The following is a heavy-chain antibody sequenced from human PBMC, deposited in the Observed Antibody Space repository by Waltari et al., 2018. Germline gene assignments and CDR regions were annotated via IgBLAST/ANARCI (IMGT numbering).Heavy chain of an antibody. V-gene: IGHV3-7*01. CDR1: GFSFSSYW. CDR2: IKQDGREK. CDR3: ARDWALDI. J-gene: IGHJ3*02. Sequence: EVRLVESGGNLVQPGGSLRLSCAASGFSFSSYWISWVRQVPGKGLEWVASIKQDGREKYYVDSVKGRFTVSRDNAKNSLYLQMDSLRAEDTAVYYCARDWALDIWGQGTMVTVSS.